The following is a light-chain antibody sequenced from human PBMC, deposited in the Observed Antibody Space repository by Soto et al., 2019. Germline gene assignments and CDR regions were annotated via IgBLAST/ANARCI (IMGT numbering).Light chain of an antibody. V-gene: IGKV3-20*01. Sequence: EVVMTQSPATLSVSLGDRATLSCRASQSVSSNLAWYQQKPGQAPRLLIYSASLKPAGIPDRFSGSGSATDFTLTISRLEPEDFALFYCHQYGSSPITFGQGTLLEIK. J-gene: IGKJ5*01. CDR3: HQYGSSPIT. CDR1: QSVSSN. CDR2: SAS.